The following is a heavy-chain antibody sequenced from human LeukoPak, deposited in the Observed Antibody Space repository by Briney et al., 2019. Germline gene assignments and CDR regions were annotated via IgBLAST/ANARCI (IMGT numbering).Heavy chain of an antibody. CDR1: GYTFTSYD. D-gene: IGHD2-2*02. J-gene: IGHJ6*03. V-gene: IGHV1-8*03. CDR3: ARDGGYCSSASCYKRVYYYYYYMDV. CDR2: MNPNSGNT. Sequence: ASVKVSCKASGYTFTSYDINWVRQATGQGLEWMGWMNPNSGNTGYAQKFQGRVTITRNTSISTAYMELSSLRSEDTAVYYCARDGGYCSSASCYKRVYYYYYYMDVWGKGTTVTVSS.